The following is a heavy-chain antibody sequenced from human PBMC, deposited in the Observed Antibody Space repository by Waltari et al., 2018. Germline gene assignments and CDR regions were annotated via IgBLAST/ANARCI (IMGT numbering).Heavy chain of an antibody. Sequence: QLVQSGGGLVRHGESLRPSCVGYGYHFRDDWVCWVRQAPAKGLEWVGRIKREVDGGTAEYIESVKDRFTISRDDSKNTLYLQMNSLKSEDSAVYFCVRESYGNDIWGQGTLVTVSS. CDR3: VRESYGNDI. CDR1: GYHFRDDW. J-gene: IGHJ4*02. V-gene: IGHV3-15*01. CDR2: IKREVDGGTA. D-gene: IGHD4-17*01.